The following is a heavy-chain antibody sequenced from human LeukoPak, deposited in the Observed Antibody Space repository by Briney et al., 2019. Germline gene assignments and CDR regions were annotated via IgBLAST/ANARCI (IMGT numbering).Heavy chain of an antibody. J-gene: IGHJ3*02. Sequence: PGGSLRLPCAASGFTFSSYAMHWVRQAPGKGLEYVSAISSNGGSTYYANSVKGRFTISRDNSKNTLYLQMGSLRAEDMAVYYCARDFVVYYYDSSGTGGGAFDIWGQGTMVTVSS. D-gene: IGHD3-22*01. CDR3: ARDFVVYYYDSSGTGGGAFDI. V-gene: IGHV3-64*01. CDR2: ISSNGGST. CDR1: GFTFSSYA.